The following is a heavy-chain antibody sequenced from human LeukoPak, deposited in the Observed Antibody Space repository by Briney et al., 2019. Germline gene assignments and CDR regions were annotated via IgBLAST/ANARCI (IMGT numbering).Heavy chain of an antibody. J-gene: IGHJ3*02. CDR2: FDPEDGET. Sequence: ASVKVSCKVSGYTLTELSMHWVRQAPGKGLEWMGGFDPEDGETIYAQKFQGRVTMTEDTSTDTAYMELSSLRSEDTAVYYCATDPEAFAAFDIWGQGTMVTVSS. CDR3: ATDPEAFAAFDI. D-gene: IGHD3-16*01. CDR1: GYTLTELS. V-gene: IGHV1-24*01.